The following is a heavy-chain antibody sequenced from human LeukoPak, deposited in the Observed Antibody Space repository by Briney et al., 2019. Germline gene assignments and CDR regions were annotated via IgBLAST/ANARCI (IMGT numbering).Heavy chain of an antibody. V-gene: IGHV3-43D*03. CDR3: ARERKYDSNFDY. CDR1: GFTFDDYA. Sequence: GGSLRLSCAASGFTFDDYAMHWVRQAPGKGREGVSLISWDGGSTYYADSVKGRFTISRDNAKNTLYLQMNSLRAEDTAVYYCARERKYDSNFDYWGQGTLVTVSS. J-gene: IGHJ4*02. D-gene: IGHD1-1*01. CDR2: ISWDGGST.